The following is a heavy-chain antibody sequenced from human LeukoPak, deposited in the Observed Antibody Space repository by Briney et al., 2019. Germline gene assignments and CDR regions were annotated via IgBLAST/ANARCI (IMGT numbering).Heavy chain of an antibody. J-gene: IGHJ4*02. Sequence: GGSPRLSCAASGFTFSSYAMSWVRQAPGKGLEWVSAISGSGGSTYYADSVKGRFTISRDNSKNTLYLQMNSLRAEDTAVYYCAKDLSFNRRGLGYWGQGTLVTVSS. CDR1: GFTFSSYA. CDR3: AKDLSFNRRGLGY. V-gene: IGHV3-23*01. D-gene: IGHD1-14*01. CDR2: ISGSGGST.